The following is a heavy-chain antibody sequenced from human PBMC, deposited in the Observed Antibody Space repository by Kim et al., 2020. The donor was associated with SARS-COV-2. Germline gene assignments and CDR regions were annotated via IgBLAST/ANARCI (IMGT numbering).Heavy chain of an antibody. CDR1: GFTFSSYS. Sequence: GGSLRLSCAASGFTFSSYSMNWVRQAPGKGLEWVSYISSSSSTIYYADSVKGRFTISRDTAKNSLYLQMNSLRAEDTAVYYCARLLRRDVLFDYYYYGMDVWGQGATVTVSS. V-gene: IGHV3-48*04. CDR2: ISSSSSTI. D-gene: IGHD3-10*01. CDR3: ARLLRRDVLFDYYYYGMDV. J-gene: IGHJ6*02.